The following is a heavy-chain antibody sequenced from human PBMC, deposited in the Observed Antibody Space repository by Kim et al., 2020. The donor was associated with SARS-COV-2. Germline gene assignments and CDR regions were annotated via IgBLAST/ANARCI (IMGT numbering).Heavy chain of an antibody. CDR2: INHSGST. CDR1: GGSFSGYY. CDR3: ARDTITMFGVVKNYYYYAMDV. Sequence: SETLSLTCAVYGGSFSGYYWSWIRQPPGKGLEWIGEINHSGSTNYNPSLKSRVTISVDTSNSQFSLNLSSVTAADTAVYYCARDTITMFGVVKNYYYYAMDVWGQGTPVTVSS. V-gene: IGHV4-34*01. J-gene: IGHJ6*02. D-gene: IGHD3-3*01.